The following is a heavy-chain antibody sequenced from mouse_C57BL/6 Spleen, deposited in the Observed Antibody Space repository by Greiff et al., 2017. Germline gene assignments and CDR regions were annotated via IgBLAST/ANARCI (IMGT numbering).Heavy chain of an antibody. CDR1: GYTFTDHT. V-gene: IGHV1-78*01. CDR2: IYPRDGST. Sequence: QVQLQQSDAELVKPGASVKISCKVSGYTFTDHTIHWMKQRPEQGLEWIGYIYPRDGSTKYNEKFKGKATLTADKSSSTAYMQLNSLTSEDSAVYFCARDSLYYYGSSYVDYWGQGTTLTVSS. J-gene: IGHJ2*01. D-gene: IGHD1-1*01. CDR3: ARDSLYYYGSSYVDY.